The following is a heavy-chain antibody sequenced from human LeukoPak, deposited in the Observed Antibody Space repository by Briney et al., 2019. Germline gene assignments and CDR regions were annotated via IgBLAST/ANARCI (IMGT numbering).Heavy chain of an antibody. CDR3: ARVYTYYYYMDV. CDR2: IWYDGSNK. V-gene: IGHV3-33*01. J-gene: IGHJ6*03. CDR1: GFIFSSFG. D-gene: IGHD2-8*01. Sequence: GRSLRLSCAASGFIFSSFGMPWVRQAPGKGLEWGAVIWYDGSNKYYADSVRGRFTISRDNSKNTLYLQMNSLRAEDTAVYYCARVYTYYYYMDVWGKGTTVTVPS.